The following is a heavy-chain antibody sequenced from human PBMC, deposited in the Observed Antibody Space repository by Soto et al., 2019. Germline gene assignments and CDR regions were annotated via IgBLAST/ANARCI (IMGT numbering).Heavy chain of an antibody. D-gene: IGHD6-13*01. CDR3: AKGGSSWTEWFDP. CDR2: INPSSGGT. Sequence: GASVKVSCKASGYPLTAKYLHWVRQAPGQGLEWMGWINPSSGGTKEAQKFRGRVTMTRDTSISAAYMELSRLTSDDTAVYYCAKGGSSWTEWFDPWCQGTLVTVSS. CDR1: GYPLTAKY. V-gene: IGHV1-2*02. J-gene: IGHJ5*02.